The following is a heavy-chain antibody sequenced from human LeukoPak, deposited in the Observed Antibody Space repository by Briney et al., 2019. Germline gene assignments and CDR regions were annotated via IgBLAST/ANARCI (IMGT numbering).Heavy chain of an antibody. Sequence: SATLSLTCAVYGASFSGYYWSWIRQPPGNGLEWIGEIRHSGRTNYKPSLNSQVTISLDTSTDRFSLELSSVTAADTAVYYCARRPQYYDGSGSYPNAFDIWGQGTMVTVSS. J-gene: IGHJ3*02. D-gene: IGHD3-10*01. V-gene: IGHV4-34*01. CDR3: ARRPQYYDGSGSYPNAFDI. CDR2: IRHSGRT. CDR1: GASFSGYY.